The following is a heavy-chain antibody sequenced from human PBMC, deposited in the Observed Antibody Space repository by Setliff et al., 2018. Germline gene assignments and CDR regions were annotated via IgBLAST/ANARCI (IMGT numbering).Heavy chain of an antibody. CDR2: ISAHNDNT. J-gene: IGHJ4*02. CDR1: GYRFSNYG. D-gene: IGHD6-19*01. CDR3: ARSPPNRGFGSGWYGDF. V-gene: IGHV1-18*01. Sequence: ASVKVSCKASGYRFSNYGINWVRQAPGQGLEWMGWISAHNDNTRFAQNFQGRVTLTTDTPTSTAYMELRGLISDDTAVYYCARSPPNRGFGSGWYGDFWGQGTLVTVSS.